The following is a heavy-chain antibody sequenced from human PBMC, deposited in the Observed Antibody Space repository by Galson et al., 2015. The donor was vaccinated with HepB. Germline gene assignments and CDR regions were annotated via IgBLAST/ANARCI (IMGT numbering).Heavy chain of an antibody. J-gene: IGHJ6*02. CDR1: GYTLTELS. V-gene: IGHV1-24*01. Sequence: SVKVSCKVSGYTLTELSMHWVRQAPGKGLEWMGGFDPEDGETIYAQKFQGRVTMTEDTSTDTAYMELSSLRSEDTALYYCATDPPPRYYYGSGSSIDYGMDVWGQGTTVTVPS. D-gene: IGHD3-10*01. CDR3: ATDPPPRYYYGSGSSIDYGMDV. CDR2: FDPEDGET.